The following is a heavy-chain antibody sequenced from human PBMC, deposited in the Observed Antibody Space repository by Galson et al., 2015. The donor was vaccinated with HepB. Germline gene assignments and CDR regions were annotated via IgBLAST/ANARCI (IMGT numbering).Heavy chain of an antibody. D-gene: IGHD5-12*01. Sequence: SLRLSCAASGFTFSSYAMHWVRQAPGKGLEWVAVISYDGSNKYYADSVKGRFTISRDNSKNTLYLQMNSLRAEDTAVYYCARGGRSGYDLSLPDYWGQGTLVTVSS. CDR2: ISYDGSNK. V-gene: IGHV3-30-3*01. J-gene: IGHJ4*02. CDR3: ARGGRSGYDLSLPDY. CDR1: GFTFSSYA.